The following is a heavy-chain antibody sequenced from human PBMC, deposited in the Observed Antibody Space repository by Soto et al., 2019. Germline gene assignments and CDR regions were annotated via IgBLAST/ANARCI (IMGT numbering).Heavy chain of an antibody. D-gene: IGHD2-2*01. J-gene: IGHJ4*02. Sequence: KSGGSLRLSCAASGFSFSDYYMSWIRQAPGKGLEWVSYIRSSDNTRYYADSVKGRFTISRDNAKNSLYLQMNSLRAEDTAVYYCARGNALYDYWGQGTLVTVSS. CDR1: GFSFSDYY. V-gene: IGHV3-11*01. CDR3: ARGNALYDY. CDR2: IRSSDNTR.